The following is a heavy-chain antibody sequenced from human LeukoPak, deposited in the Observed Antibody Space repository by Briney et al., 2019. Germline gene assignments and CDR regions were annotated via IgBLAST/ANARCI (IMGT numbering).Heavy chain of an antibody. CDR1: GYTFASYY. Sequence: VASAKVSCTASGYTFASYYMHWVRQAPGQGLEWMGIINPSGGSTSYAQKFQGRVTMTRDTSTSTVYMELSSLRSEDTAVYYCARGGSYLGFDYWGQGTLVTVSS. CDR3: ARGGSYLGFDY. J-gene: IGHJ4*02. D-gene: IGHD1-26*01. V-gene: IGHV1-46*01. CDR2: INPSGGST.